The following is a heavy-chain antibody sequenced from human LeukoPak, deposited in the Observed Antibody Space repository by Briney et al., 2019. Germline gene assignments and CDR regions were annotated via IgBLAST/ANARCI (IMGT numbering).Heavy chain of an antibody. CDR1: GGSISSSSYY. J-gene: IGHJ4*02. Sequence: PSETLSLTGTVSGGSISSSSYYWGWIRQPPGKGLEWIGSIYYSGSTYYNPSLKSRVTISVDTSKNQFSLKLSSVTAADTAVYYCASNYDFWGGYSLFDYWGQGTLVTVSS. CDR2: IYYSGST. CDR3: ASNYDFWGGYSLFDY. V-gene: IGHV4-39*01. D-gene: IGHD3-3*01.